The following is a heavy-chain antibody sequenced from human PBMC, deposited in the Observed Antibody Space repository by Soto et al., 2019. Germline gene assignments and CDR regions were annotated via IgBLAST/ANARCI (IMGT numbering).Heavy chain of an antibody. CDR1: GFTFTNYA. D-gene: IGHD3-10*01. V-gene: IGHV3-23*01. Sequence: EVQLLESGGGLVQPGGSLRLSCAASGFTFTNYAMSWVRQAPGKGLEWVSTISSSGGNTYYADSVKGRFTISRDNSKNTLSLQMNSLRAEDTAVYYCAKTNHYFGSGSWSYPLDYWGQGTLVTVSS. CDR2: ISSSGGNT. J-gene: IGHJ4*02. CDR3: AKTNHYFGSGSWSYPLDY.